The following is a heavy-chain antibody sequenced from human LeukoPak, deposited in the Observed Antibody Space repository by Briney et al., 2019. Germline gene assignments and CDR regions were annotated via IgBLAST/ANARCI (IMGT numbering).Heavy chain of an antibody. J-gene: IGHJ4*02. V-gene: IGHV4-30-4*01. D-gene: IGHD6-13*01. CDR2: IYYSGST. Sequence: PSETLSLTCTVSGGSISSGDYYWSWIRQPPGKGLEWIGYIYYSGSTYYNPSLKSRVTISVDTSKNQFSLKLSSVTAADTAVYYCARDPIAAAAPYWGQGTLVTVSS. CDR3: ARDPIAAAAPY. CDR1: GGSISSGDYY.